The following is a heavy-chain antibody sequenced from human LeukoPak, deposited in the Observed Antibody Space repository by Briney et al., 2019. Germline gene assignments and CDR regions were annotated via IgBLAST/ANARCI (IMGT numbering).Heavy chain of an antibody. CDR2: INSDGSTT. CDR1: GFTFTNYW. CDR3: ARQKDNWFDS. Sequence: GGSLRLSCAAPGFTFTNYWIHWVRQAPGKGLVWVSHINSDGSTTTYADSVKGRFTISRDNAKNTLYLQMSSLRAEDTAVYYCARQKDNWFDSWGQGTLVTVSS. V-gene: IGHV3-74*01. J-gene: IGHJ5*01.